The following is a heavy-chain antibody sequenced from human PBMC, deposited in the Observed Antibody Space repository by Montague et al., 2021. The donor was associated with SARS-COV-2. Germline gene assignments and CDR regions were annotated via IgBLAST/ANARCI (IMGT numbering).Heavy chain of an antibody. J-gene: IGHJ3*02. CDR1: GGGVSSNTAT. CDR3: ARTTTRMLYPENAFDI. D-gene: IGHD2-15*01. CDR2: TYYRSKWYH. Sequence: ISGGGVSSNTATWNWIRQSPSRGLEWLGRTYYRSKWYHDYAISLKSRITINPDTSKNQFSLQLSSVAPEDTAVFYCARTTTRMLYPENAFDIWGQGAMVTVSS. V-gene: IGHV6-1*01.